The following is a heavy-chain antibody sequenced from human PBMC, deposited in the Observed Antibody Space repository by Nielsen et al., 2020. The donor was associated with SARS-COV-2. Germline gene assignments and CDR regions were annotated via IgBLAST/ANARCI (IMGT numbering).Heavy chain of an antibody. CDR1: GYTFADYH. CDR3: ARDRLGNGYYDSI. V-gene: IGHV1-69*13. D-gene: IGHD3-22*01. J-gene: IGHJ4*02. Sequence: SVKVSCKTYGYTFADYHIHWVRQAPGQGLEWMGGIIPIFGTANYAQKFQGRVTITADESTSTAYMELSSLRSEDTAVYYCARDRLGNGYYDSIWGQGTLVTVSS. CDR2: IIPIFGTA.